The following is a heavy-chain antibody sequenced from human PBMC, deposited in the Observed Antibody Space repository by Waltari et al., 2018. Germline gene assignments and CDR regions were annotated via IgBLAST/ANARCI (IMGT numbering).Heavy chain of an antibody. V-gene: IGHV4-59*01. Sequence: QVQLQESGPGLVKPSETLSLTCTVSGGSISSYYWSWIRQPPGKGLEWIGDIYYSGSTNYIPSLKSRVTISVDTSKNQFSLKLSSVTAADTAVYYCAREKGYSSGEGYFDYWGQGTLVTVSS. J-gene: IGHJ4*02. CDR3: AREKGYSSGEGYFDY. CDR1: GGSISSYY. CDR2: IYYSGST. D-gene: IGHD6-19*01.